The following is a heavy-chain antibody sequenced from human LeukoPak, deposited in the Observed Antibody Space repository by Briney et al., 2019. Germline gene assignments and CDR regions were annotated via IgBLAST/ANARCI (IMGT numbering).Heavy chain of an antibody. CDR3: AKPARTDYTDY. Sequence: GGSLRLSCAASGFTFSNYEMDWVRQAPGKGLEWVSAISGSSGRTYYADFVKGRFTISRDNSKNTLYLQMNSLRAGDTAIYFCAKPARTDYTDYWGQGTLVTVSS. CDR1: GFTFSNYE. V-gene: IGHV3-23*01. D-gene: IGHD1-14*01. CDR2: ISGSSGRT. J-gene: IGHJ4*02.